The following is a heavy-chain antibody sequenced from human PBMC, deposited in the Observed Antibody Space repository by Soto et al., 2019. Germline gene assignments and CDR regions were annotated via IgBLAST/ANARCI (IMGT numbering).Heavy chain of an antibody. Sequence: QVQLVQTGAEVKKPGASVKVSCKTSGYTFSNYGIAWVRQAPGQGLEWMGWISVYNYNTNYAQKLHGRVTMTRDISTSTAYQELSRLISDVTDVYYCASGGGYYGSVTYPFDYWGQGTLVTVS. J-gene: IGHJ4*02. CDR2: ISVYNYNT. CDR3: ASGGGYYGSVTYPFDY. V-gene: IGHV1-18*01. CDR1: GYTFSNYG. D-gene: IGHD3-10*01.